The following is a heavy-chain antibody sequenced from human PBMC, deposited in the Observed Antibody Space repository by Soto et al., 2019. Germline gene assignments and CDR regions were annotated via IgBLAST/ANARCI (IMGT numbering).Heavy chain of an antibody. CDR1: GGSFSGYY. D-gene: IGHD6-19*01. J-gene: IGHJ5*02. CDR2: INHSGST. Sequence: SETLSLTCAVYGGSFSGYYWSWIRQPPGKGLEWIGEINHSGSTNYNPSLKSRVTISVDTSKNQFSLKLSSVTAADTAVYYCGRGQVAVAGTRVNWFDPWGQGTLVTVSS. V-gene: IGHV4-34*01. CDR3: GRGQVAVAGTRVNWFDP.